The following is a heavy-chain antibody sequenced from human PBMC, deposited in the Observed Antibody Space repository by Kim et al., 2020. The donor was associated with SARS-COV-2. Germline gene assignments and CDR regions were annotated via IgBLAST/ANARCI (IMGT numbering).Heavy chain of an antibody. CDR1: GFTFTSYG. J-gene: IGHJ4*02. V-gene: IGHV3-30*18. D-gene: IGHD3-10*01. CDR2: ISYDGSNK. Sequence: GGSLRLSCAASGFTFTSYGMHWVRQAPGKWLECVAVISYDGSNKYYADSVKGRFTISRDNSKNTLYLQMNSLRPEDTAVYYCAKGGTMLRGVIDCFDSWGQGTLVTVSS. CDR3: AKGGTMLRGVIDCFDS.